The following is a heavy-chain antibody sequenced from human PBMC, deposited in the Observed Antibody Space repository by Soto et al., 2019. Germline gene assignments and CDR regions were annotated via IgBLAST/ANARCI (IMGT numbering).Heavy chain of an antibody. V-gene: IGHV3-23*01. Sequence: EVQLLESGGGLVQPGGSLRLSCAASGFTFSSYAMSWVRQAPGKGLEWVSAISGSGGSTYYADSVKGRFTISRDNSKNTLYLHMNSLRAEDTAVYYCAKDRGSSGGYTDYWGQGTLVTVSS. CDR2: ISGSGGST. J-gene: IGHJ4*02. CDR1: GFTFSSYA. CDR3: AKDRGSSGGYTDY. D-gene: IGHD6-19*01.